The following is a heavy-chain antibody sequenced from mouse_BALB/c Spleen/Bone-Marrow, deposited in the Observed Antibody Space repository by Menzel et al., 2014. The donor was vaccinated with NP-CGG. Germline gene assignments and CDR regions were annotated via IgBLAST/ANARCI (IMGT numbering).Heavy chain of an antibody. CDR3: ARRTGPYYGNYDAMDY. CDR1: GYTFTSYT. V-gene: IGHV1-4*02. D-gene: IGHD2-10*01. Sequence: QVQLQQSAAELARPGASVKMSCKASGYTFTSYTMHWVKQRPGQGLEWIGYINPSSGYTEYNQKFKGKTTLTADKSSSTAYMQLSSLTSEDSAVYYCARRTGPYYGNYDAMDYWGQGTSVTVSS. CDR2: INPSSGYT. J-gene: IGHJ4*01.